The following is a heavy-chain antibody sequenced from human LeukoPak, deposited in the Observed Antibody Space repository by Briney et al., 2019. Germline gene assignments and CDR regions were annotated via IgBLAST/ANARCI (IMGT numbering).Heavy chain of an antibody. CDR3: ARDQGRRYFDY. CDR2: ISYDGSNR. V-gene: IGHV3-30-3*01. J-gene: IGHJ4*02. Sequence: PGGSLRLSCAASGFTFSSYAMHWVRQAPGKGLEWVAVISYDGSNRYYADSVKGRFTISGDNSKNTLYLQMNSLRAEDTAVYYCARDQGRRYFDYWGQGTLVTVSS. CDR1: GFTFSSYA.